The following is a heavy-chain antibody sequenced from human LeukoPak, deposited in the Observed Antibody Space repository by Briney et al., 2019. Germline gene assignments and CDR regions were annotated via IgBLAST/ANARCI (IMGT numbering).Heavy chain of an antibody. J-gene: IGHJ4*02. CDR2: IYHSGST. CDR1: GGSISSGGYS. CDR3: ARGRRRNYAY. D-gene: IGHD1-7*01. Sequence: PSQTLSLTCAVSGGSISSGGYSWSWIRQPPGKGLEWIGYIYHSGSTYYNPSLKSRVTISVDTSKNQFSLKLSSVTAADTAVYYCARGRRRNYAYWGQGTLVTVSS. V-gene: IGHV4-30-2*01.